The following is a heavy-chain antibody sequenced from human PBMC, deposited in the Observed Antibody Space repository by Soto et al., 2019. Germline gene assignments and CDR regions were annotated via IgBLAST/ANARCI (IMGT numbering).Heavy chain of an antibody. D-gene: IGHD3-22*01. CDR1: GFTFSSYW. CDR3: ARDDGYDSSGY. J-gene: IGHJ4*02. Sequence: GGSLRLSCAASGFTFSSYWMHWVRQAPGKGLVWVSSISSSSSYIYYADSVKGRFTISRDNAKNSLYLQMNSLRAEDTAVYYCARDDGYDSSGYWGQGTLVTVSS. V-gene: IGHV3-21*01. CDR2: ISSSSSYI.